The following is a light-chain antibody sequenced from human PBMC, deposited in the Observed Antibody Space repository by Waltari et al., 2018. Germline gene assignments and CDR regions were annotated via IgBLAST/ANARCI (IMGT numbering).Light chain of an antibody. Sequence: QSALTQPRSVSGSPGQSVTISCTGTSSDVGGYDSVSWYQQHPGKAPKLRSYDVSKRPSWVPAGLSGSKSGNTACLTISGLQGEDEADYYCCSFAGSTPYVFGTGTKVTVL. V-gene: IGLV2-11*01. CDR1: SSDVGGYDS. CDR2: DVS. CDR3: CSFAGSTPYV. J-gene: IGLJ1*01.